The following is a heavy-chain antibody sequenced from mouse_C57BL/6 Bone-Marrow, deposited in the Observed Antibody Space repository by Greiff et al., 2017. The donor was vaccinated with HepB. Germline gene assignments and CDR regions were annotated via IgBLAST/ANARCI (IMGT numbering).Heavy chain of an antibody. Sequence: EVQRVESGGGLVQPGGSLKLSCAASGFTFSDYYMYWVRQTPEKRLEWVAYISNGGGSTYYPDTVKGRFTISRDNAKNTLYLQMSRLKYEDTAMYYCARLGFDYWGQGTTLTVSS. V-gene: IGHV5-12*01. CDR1: GFTFSDYY. CDR2: ISNGGGST. J-gene: IGHJ2*01. CDR3: ARLGFDY.